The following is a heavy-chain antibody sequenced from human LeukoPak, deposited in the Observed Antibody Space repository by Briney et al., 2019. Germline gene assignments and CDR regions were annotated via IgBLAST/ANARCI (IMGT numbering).Heavy chain of an antibody. CDR1: GYTFTSYG. CDR3: ARDVGKWEMATPGGWFDP. Sequence: ASVKVSCKASGYTFTSYGISWVRQAPGQGLEWMGWISAYNGNTNYAQKLQGRVTMTTDTSTSTAYMELRSLRSDDTAVYYCARDVGKWEMATPGGWFDPWGQGTLVTVSS. CDR2: ISAYNGNT. D-gene: IGHD5-24*01. V-gene: IGHV1-18*01. J-gene: IGHJ5*02.